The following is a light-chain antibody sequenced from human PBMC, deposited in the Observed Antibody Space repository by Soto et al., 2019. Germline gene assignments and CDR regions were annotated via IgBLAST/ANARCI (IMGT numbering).Light chain of an antibody. J-gene: IGKJ3*01. V-gene: IGKV3-15*01. CDR1: QSVSSN. CDR3: QQYNNCPQT. Sequence: EIVMTQSPATLSVSPGERATLSCRASQSVSSNLAWYQQKPGQAPRLLISGASTRATGIPARFSGSGSGTDVTLTISSLQSEDFAVYYCQQYNNCPQTVGPGTKVDI. CDR2: GAS.